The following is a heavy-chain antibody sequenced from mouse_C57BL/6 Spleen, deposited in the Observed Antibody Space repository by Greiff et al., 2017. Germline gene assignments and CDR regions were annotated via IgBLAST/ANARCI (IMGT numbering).Heavy chain of an antibody. J-gene: IGHJ4*01. CDR1: GFTFSSYA. D-gene: IGHD2-4*01. V-gene: IGHV5-9-1*02. CDR3: TRAYDYDGAMDY. CDR2: ISSGGDYI. Sequence: EVMLVESGEGLVKPGGSLKLSCAASGFTFSSYAMSWVRQTPEKRLEWVAYISSGGDYIYYADTVKGRFTISRDNARNTLYLQMSSLKSEDTAMYYCTRAYDYDGAMDYWCQETSVTVSS.